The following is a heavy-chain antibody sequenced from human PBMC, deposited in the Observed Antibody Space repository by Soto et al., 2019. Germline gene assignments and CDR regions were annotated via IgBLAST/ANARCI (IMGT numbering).Heavy chain of an antibody. CDR1: GYTFTSYC. D-gene: IGHD3-16*01. Sequence: ASVKVSCKASGYTFTSYCISWVRQAPGQGLEWMGWISAYNGNTNYAQKLQGRVTMTTDTSTSTAYMELRSLRSDDTAVYYCARKHERGSRDYYMDVWGKGTTVTVSS. V-gene: IGHV1-18*01. CDR2: ISAYNGNT. J-gene: IGHJ6*03. CDR3: ARKHERGSRDYYMDV.